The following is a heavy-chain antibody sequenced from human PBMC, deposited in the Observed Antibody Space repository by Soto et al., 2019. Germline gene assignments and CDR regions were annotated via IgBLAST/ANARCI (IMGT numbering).Heavy chain of an antibody. D-gene: IGHD3-10*01. Sequence: QVQLVESGGGVVQPGRSLRLSCAASGFTFSSYGMHWVRQAPGKGLEWVAVIWYDGSNKYYADSVKGRFTISRDNSKNPLYMRMNGLRAEDAAVYYCARGHRVLLWFGESLMRDDAFDIWGQGTMVTVSS. CDR3: ARGHRVLLWFGESLMRDDAFDI. V-gene: IGHV3-33*01. J-gene: IGHJ3*02. CDR2: IWYDGSNK. CDR1: GFTFSSYG.